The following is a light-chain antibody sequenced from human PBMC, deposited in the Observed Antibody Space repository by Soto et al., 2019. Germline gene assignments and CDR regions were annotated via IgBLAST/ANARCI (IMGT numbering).Light chain of an antibody. V-gene: IGKV3-20*01. J-gene: IGKJ4*01. CDR3: HQYAASPLT. Sequence: EIVLTQSPGTLSLSPGESTTLSCRASQSVGRNFLAWYQQKPGRAPRLLIHGASYSATGIPDRFSGSGSETDFTRTISRLEPDDSAVYYCHQYAASPLTFGRGTTFEIK. CDR1: QSVGRNF. CDR2: GAS.